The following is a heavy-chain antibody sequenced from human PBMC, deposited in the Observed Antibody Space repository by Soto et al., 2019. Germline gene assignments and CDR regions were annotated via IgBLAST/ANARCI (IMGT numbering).Heavy chain of an antibody. CDR2: ISGSGGST. Sequence: EVQLLESGGGLVQPGGSLRLSCAASGFTFSSYAMSWVRQAPGKGLEWVSAISGSGGSTYYADSVKGRFTISRDNSKNTLYVQMNSLRAEDTAVYYCSKGRGYCSSTSCYVGSDYWGQGTLVTVSS. CDR3: SKGRGYCSSTSCYVGSDY. V-gene: IGHV3-23*01. J-gene: IGHJ4*02. D-gene: IGHD2-2*01. CDR1: GFTFSSYA.